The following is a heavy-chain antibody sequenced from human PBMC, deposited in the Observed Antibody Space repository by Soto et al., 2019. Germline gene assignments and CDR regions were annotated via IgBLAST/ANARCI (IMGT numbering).Heavy chain of an antibody. V-gene: IGHV1-69*02. D-gene: IGHD3-3*01. CDR2: IIPILGIA. Sequence: QVQLVQSGAEVKKPGSSVKVSCKASGGTFSSYTISWVRQAPGQGLEWMGRIIPILGIANYAQKFQGRVTITADKSTSTAYMERSSLRSEDTAVYYCAWSRPYDDFDYWGQGTLVTVSS. CDR1: GGTFSSYT. J-gene: IGHJ4*02. CDR3: AWSRPYDDFDY.